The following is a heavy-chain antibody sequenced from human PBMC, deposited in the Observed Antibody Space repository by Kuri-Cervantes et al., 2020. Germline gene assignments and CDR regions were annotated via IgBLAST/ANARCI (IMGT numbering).Heavy chain of an antibody. D-gene: IGHD3-22*01. V-gene: IGHV1-58*01. Sequence: SVKVSCKASGSIFTSSAVQWVRQGRGQRLEWIGWIVVDSGNTNYAQELQERVTITRDMSTGTAYMELNSLRSEDTAVYYCAADKTYYYDSRGYHYVGLDAFDIWGQGTMVTVSS. CDR1: GSIFTSSA. CDR2: IVVDSGNT. CDR3: AADKTYYYDSRGYHYVGLDAFDI. J-gene: IGHJ3*02.